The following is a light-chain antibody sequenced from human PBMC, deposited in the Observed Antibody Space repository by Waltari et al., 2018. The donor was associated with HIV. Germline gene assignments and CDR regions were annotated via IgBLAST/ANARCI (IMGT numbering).Light chain of an antibody. J-gene: IGLJ1*01. CDR2: EER. CDR3: QVWDSSSDRNYV. CDR1: NIGDKS. V-gene: IGLV3-21*02. Sequence: SYILTQPHSVSVAPGQTARITWGGNNIGDKSVQWYQQKPGQAPVLGVYEERDRPSGIPERFSGSNSGNTATLTISRVEAGDEADYYGQVWDSSSDRNYVFGTGTKVTVL.